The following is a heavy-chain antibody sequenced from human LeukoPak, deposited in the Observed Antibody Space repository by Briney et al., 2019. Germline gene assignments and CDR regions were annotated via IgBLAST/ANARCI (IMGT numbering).Heavy chain of an antibody. Sequence: GGSLRLSCAASGFTFSSFAMSWVRQAPGKGLEWVSNVSGSGGSTHYADSVKGRFTISRDNSKNTLYLQMNNLRAEDTAVYDCAKGGKGVSAVYFDHWGQGTLVTVSS. CDR2: VSGSGGST. J-gene: IGHJ4*02. CDR1: GFTFSSFA. CDR3: AKGGKGVSAVYFDH. D-gene: IGHD2-2*01. V-gene: IGHV3-23*01.